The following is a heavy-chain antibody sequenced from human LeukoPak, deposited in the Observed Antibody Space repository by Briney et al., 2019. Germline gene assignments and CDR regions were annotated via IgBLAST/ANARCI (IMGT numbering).Heavy chain of an antibody. V-gene: IGHV1-69*15. J-gene: IGHJ4*02. CDR2: IIPTYDPV. Sequence: SVKVSCKASGGTLSSYAFSWMRQAPGQGLEWMGRIIPTYDPVDYAQRFQGRVTITADESTNTVYMELNSLTFEDTAVYYCAREPLGCGGDCHFDYWGQGTLVTVSS. CDR1: GGTLSSYA. D-gene: IGHD2-21*02. CDR3: AREPLGCGGDCHFDY.